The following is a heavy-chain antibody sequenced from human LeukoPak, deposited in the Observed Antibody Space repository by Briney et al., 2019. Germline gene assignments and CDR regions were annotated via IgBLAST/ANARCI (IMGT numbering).Heavy chain of an antibody. J-gene: IGHJ4*02. D-gene: IGHD6-13*01. Sequence: ASVKVSCKASGYTFTSYGISWVRQAPGQGLEWMGWISAYNGNTNYAQKLQGRVTMTTDTSTSTAYMELRSLRSDDTAVYYCARGSTFEQQLDSIDYWGQGTLVTVSS. CDR1: GYTFTSYG. CDR2: ISAYNGNT. V-gene: IGHV1-18*01. CDR3: ARGSTFEQQLDSIDY.